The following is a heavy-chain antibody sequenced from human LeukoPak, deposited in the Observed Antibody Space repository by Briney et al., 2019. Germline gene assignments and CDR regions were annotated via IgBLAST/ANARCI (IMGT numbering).Heavy chain of an antibody. CDR3: ARVQKSRKSVASAVDC. CDR2: ISSSRRTI. Sequence: GGSLRLSCAASGFTFSSYNINWVRQAPGKGLEWVSYISSSRRTISYADSVKGRFTISRDNAKNSLYLQMNSLRAEDTAVYYCARVQKSRKSVASAVDCWGQGTVVIVSS. D-gene: IGHD5-12*01. V-gene: IGHV3-48*01. CDR1: GFTFSSYN. J-gene: IGHJ4*02.